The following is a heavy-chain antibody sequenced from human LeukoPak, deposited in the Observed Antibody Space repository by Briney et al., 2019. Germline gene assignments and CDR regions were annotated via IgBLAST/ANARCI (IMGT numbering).Heavy chain of an antibody. CDR1: GYTFTSYG. CDR3: ARCSLHYDILTGFEVDYYYGMGV. D-gene: IGHD3-9*01. Sequence: ASVKVSCKASGYTFTSYGISWVRQAPGQGLEWMGWISAYNGNTHYAQKLQGRVTMTTDTSTSTAYMELRSLRSDDTAVYYCARCSLHYDILTGFEVDYYYGMGVWGQGTTVTVSS. V-gene: IGHV1-18*01. CDR2: ISAYNGNT. J-gene: IGHJ6*02.